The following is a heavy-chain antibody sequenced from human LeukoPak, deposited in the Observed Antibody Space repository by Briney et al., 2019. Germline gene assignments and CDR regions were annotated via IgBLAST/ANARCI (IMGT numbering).Heavy chain of an antibody. CDR1: GFTFSGSA. J-gene: IGHJ4*02. V-gene: IGHV3-73*01. CDR2: IRSKANSYAT. D-gene: IGHD4-17*01. Sequence: GGSLRLSCAASGFTFSGSAMHWVRQASGKGLEWVGRIRSKANSYATEYAASVKGRFTISRDDSKNTAYLQMNSLKTEDTAVYYCISYDYGDPGLDYWGQGTLVTVSS. CDR3: ISYDYGDPGLDY.